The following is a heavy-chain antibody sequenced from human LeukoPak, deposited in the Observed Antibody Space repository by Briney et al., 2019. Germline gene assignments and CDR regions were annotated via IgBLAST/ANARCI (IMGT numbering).Heavy chain of an antibody. V-gene: IGHV3-11*01. CDR1: GFTFSDYY. CDR3: ARATFHDDYYYYGMDV. CDR2: ISSSGSTI. Sequence: GGSLGLSCAASGFTFSDYYMSWIRQAPGKGLEWVSYISSSGSTIYYADSVKGRFTISRDNAKNSLYLQMNSLRAEDTAVYYCARATFHDDYYYYGMDVWGQGTTVTVSS. J-gene: IGHJ6*02. D-gene: IGHD2/OR15-2a*01.